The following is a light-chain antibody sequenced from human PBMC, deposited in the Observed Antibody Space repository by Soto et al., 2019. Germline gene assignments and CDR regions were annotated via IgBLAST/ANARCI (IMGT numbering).Light chain of an antibody. CDR3: SSCTSSSSLLYV. V-gene: IGLV2-14*01. J-gene: IGLJ1*01. Sequence: QSALTQPASVSGSPGQSITISCTGTSRDVGYYNYVSWYRQHPGKAPRLMIYEVNNRPSGVSSRFSGSKSGNTASLTISGLQAEDEADYYCSSCTSSSSLLYVFGTGTKVTVL. CDR1: SRDVGYYNY. CDR2: EVN.